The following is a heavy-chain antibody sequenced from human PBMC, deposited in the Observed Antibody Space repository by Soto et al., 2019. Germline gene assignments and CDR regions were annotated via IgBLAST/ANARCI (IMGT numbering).Heavy chain of an antibody. CDR3: AKDHCIGGSCYSISAY. CDR1: GFTFSNSG. D-gene: IGHD2-15*01. J-gene: IGHJ4*02. V-gene: IGHV3-23*01. CDR2: LSGGGGST. Sequence: EVQLLESGGGLVQPGGSLRLSCAASGFTFSNSGMSWVRQAPGKGLEWVSALSGGGGSTYYADFVKGRFTISRDNSNNTLFLQMNSLRAEDTAVYYCAKDHCIGGSCYSISAYWGQGTLVAVSS.